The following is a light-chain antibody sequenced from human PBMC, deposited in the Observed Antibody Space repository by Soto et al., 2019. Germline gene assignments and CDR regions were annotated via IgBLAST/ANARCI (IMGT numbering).Light chain of an antibody. V-gene: IGKV3-20*01. CDR2: AAS. CDR1: QSVSSKF. Sequence: EIVMTQSPATLSLSPGERAALSCRASQSVSSKFSAWYQQKPGQAPRLLIYAASNRATGIPDRFSGSGSGTDFTLTISRLEPEDFAVYYCQQSGSSPPTFGQGTKVDIK. J-gene: IGKJ1*01. CDR3: QQSGSSPPT.